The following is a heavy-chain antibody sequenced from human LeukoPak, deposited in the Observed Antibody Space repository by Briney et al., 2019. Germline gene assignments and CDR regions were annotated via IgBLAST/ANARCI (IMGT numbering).Heavy chain of an antibody. CDR3: ARVLSSSWYSPSKGNWFDP. D-gene: IGHD6-13*01. CDR2: ISAYNGNT. J-gene: IGHJ5*02. V-gene: IGHV1-18*01. Sequence: ASVKVSCKASGYTFTSYGISWVRQAPGQGLEWVGWISAYNGNTNYAQKLQGRVTMTTDTSTSTAYMELRSLRSDDTAVYYCARVLSSSWYSPSKGNWFDPWGQGTLVTVSS. CDR1: GYTFTSYG.